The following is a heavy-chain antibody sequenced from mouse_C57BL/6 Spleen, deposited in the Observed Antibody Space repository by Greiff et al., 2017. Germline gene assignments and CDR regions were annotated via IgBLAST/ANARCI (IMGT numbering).Heavy chain of an antibody. CDR2: ISGGGGNT. Sequence: EVKLMESGGGLVKPGGSLKLSCAASGFTFSSYTMSWVRQTPEKRLEWVATISGGGGNTYYPDSVKGRFTISRDNAKNTLYLQMSSLRSEDTAVYYCARQFYYYGSSYGYFDYWGQGTTLTVSS. J-gene: IGHJ2*01. CDR3: ARQFYYYGSSYGYFDY. CDR1: GFTFSSYT. V-gene: IGHV5-9*04. D-gene: IGHD1-1*01.